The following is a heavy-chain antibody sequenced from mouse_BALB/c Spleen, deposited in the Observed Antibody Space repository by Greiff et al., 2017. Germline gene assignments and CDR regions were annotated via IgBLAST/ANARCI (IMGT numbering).Heavy chain of an antibody. CDR2: INPSTGYT. CDR1: GYTFTSYW. D-gene: IGHD2-5*01. CDR3: ARSYSKAMDY. J-gene: IGHJ4*01. V-gene: IGHV1-7*01. Sequence: QVQLQQSGAELANPGASVKMSCKASGYTFTSYWMHWVKQRPGQGLEWIGYINPSTGYTEYNQKFKDKATLTADKSSSTAYMQLSSLTSEDSAVYYCARSYSKAMDYWGQGTSVTVSS.